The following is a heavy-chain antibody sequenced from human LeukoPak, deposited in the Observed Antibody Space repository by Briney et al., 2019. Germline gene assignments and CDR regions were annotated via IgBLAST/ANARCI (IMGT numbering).Heavy chain of an antibody. CDR1: GYTFTCYY. D-gene: IGHD3-10*01. J-gene: IGHJ4*02. V-gene: IGHV1-2*06. Sequence: ASVKVSCKASGYTFTCYYMHWVRQAPGQGLEWMGRINPNSGGTNYAQKFQGRVTMTRDTSISTAYMELSRLRSDDTAVYYCARDRYYYGVATTSFDYWGQGTLVTVSS. CDR3: ARDRYYYGVATTSFDY. CDR2: INPNSGGT.